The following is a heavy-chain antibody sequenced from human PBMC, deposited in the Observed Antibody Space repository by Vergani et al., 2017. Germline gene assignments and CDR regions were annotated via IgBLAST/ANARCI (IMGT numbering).Heavy chain of an antibody. Sequence: VQLLESGGGLVQPGGSLRLSCAASGFTFSSYGISWVRQAPGQGLEWMGWISAYNGNTNYAQKLQGRVTMTTDTSTSTAYMELRSLRSDDTAVYYCARDAGYSGYDYWGQGTLVTVSS. D-gene: IGHD5-12*01. CDR1: GFTFSSYG. CDR3: ARDAGYSGYDY. J-gene: IGHJ4*02. CDR2: ISAYNGNT. V-gene: IGHV1-18*04.